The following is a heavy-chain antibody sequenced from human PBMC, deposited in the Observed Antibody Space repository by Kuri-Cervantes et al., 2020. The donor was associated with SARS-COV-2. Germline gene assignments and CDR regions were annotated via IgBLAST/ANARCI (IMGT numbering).Heavy chain of an antibody. V-gene: IGHV1-58*01. CDR1: GFTFTSSA. Sequence: SVKVSCKASGFTFTSSAVQWVRQARGQRLEWIGWIVVGSGNTNYAQKFQERVTITRDMSTSTAYMELSSLRSEDTAVYYCARDRQVVVISDGMDVWGQGTTVTVSS. D-gene: IGHD3-22*01. J-gene: IGHJ6*02. CDR2: IVVGSGNT. CDR3: ARDRQVVVISDGMDV.